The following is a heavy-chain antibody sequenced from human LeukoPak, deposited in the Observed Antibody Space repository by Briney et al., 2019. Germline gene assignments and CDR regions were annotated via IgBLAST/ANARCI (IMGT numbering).Heavy chain of an antibody. J-gene: IGHJ6*03. D-gene: IGHD3-10*01. CDR2: ISSSSSYI. CDR1: GFTFSSYG. Sequence: PGGSLRLSCVASGFTFSSYGMSWVRQAPGKGLEWVSSISSSSSYIYYADSVKGRFTISRDNAKNSLYLQMNSLRAEDTAMYYCTTEFKELGSFFYFYYMDVWGTGTTVTISS. CDR3: TTEFKELGSFFYFYYMDV. V-gene: IGHV3-21*03.